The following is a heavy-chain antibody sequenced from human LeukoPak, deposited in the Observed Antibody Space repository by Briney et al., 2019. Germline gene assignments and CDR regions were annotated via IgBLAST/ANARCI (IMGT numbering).Heavy chain of an antibody. J-gene: IGHJ4*02. CDR2: IKSDGSST. V-gene: IGHV3-74*01. Sequence: GGSLRLSCAVSGFTFSSHWMRWVRQAPGKGLAWVSHIKSDGSSTNYADSVKGRFTISRDNAKNTLYLQMNSLRDEDTAVYYCARAFDYWGQGTLVAVSS. CDR1: GFTFSSHW. CDR3: ARAFDY.